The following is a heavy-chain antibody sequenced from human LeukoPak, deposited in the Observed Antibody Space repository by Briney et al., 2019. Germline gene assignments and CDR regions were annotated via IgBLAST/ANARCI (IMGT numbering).Heavy chain of an antibody. CDR2: IIPILGIA. Sequence: SVKVSCKASGYTFTGYYMHWVRQAPGQGLEWMGRIIPILGIANYAQKFQGRVTITADKSTSAAYMELSSLRSEDTAVYYCARTHWDRLSHYKGDFGYWGQGTLVTVSS. CDR3: ARTHWDRLSHYKGDFGY. CDR1: GYTFTGYY. V-gene: IGHV1-69*02. D-gene: IGHD5-12*01. J-gene: IGHJ4*02.